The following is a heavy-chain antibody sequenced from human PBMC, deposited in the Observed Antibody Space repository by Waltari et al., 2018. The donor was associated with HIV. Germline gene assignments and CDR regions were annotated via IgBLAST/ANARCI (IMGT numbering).Heavy chain of an antibody. J-gene: IGHJ6*02. V-gene: IGHV4-61*02. CDR1: GGSISSGSYY. Sequence: HVQLQESGPGLVTPSQTLSLTCTVSGGSISSGSYYWSWIRPPAGKGLEWIGRIYTSGSTNYNPSLKSRVTISVDTSKNQFSLKLSSVTAADTAVYYCAAYYYDSSGYGGYYYGMDVWGQGTTVTVSS. D-gene: IGHD3-22*01. CDR3: AAYYYDSSGYGGYYYGMDV. CDR2: IYTSGST.